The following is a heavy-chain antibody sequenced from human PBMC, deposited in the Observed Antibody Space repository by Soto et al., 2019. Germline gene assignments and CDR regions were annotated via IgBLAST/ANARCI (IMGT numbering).Heavy chain of an antibody. V-gene: IGHV3-21*06. CDR1: GFIFSSHN. J-gene: IGHJ6*02. Sequence: DVQLVESGGGLVKPGGSLRLSCAASGFIFSSHNMNWVRQAPGKGLEWVSSITGSSSYIFYADSVKGRFTISRDNAKNTVYLQVNSLSAEDTGVYYCARLVASETGYGMDVWGQGTTLTVSS. D-gene: IGHD3-9*01. CDR2: ITGSSSYI. CDR3: ARLVASETGYGMDV.